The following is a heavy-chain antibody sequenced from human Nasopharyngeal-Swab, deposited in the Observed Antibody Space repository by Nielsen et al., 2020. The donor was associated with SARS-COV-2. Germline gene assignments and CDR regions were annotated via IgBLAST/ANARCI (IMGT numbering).Heavy chain of an antibody. CDR1: GYTFISYG. D-gene: IGHD6-19*01. Sequence: ASVKVSCKAYGYTFISYGITWVRQAPGQGLEWMGWISAYNGDTNYAHKLQGRVTMTTDTSTSTAYMELRSLRSDDTAVYYCARPIAVAGGHYYGMDVWGQGTTVTVSS. V-gene: IGHV1-18*04. CDR3: ARPIAVAGGHYYGMDV. J-gene: IGHJ6*02. CDR2: ISAYNGDT.